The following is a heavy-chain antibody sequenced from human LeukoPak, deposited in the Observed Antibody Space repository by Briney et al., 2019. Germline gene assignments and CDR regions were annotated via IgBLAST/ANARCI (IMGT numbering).Heavy chain of an antibody. CDR2: LSPVLA. D-gene: IGHD6-6*01. J-gene: IGHJ5*02. CDR1: GGTINNFA. V-gene: IGHV1-69*13. CDR3: ARDREISARPGGWFDP. Sequence: PVKVSCKVAGGTINNFAISWVRQAPGQGLEWMGGLSPVLATYAQKFQGRVTITADESTDTVYMELGSLTSEDTATYFCARDREISARPGGWFDPWGQGTLVTVSS.